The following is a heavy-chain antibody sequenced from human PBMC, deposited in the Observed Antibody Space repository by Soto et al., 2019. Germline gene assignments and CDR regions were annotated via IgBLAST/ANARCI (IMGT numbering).Heavy chain of an antibody. J-gene: IGHJ4*02. Sequence: SETLSLTCAVYGGSFSGYYWSWTRQPPGKGLEWIGEINHSGSTNYNPSLKSRVTISVDTSKNQFSLKLSSVTAADTAVYYCVIFVYWGQGTLVTVSS. CDR2: INHSGST. CDR1: GGSFSGYY. CDR3: VIFVY. D-gene: IGHD3-3*01. V-gene: IGHV4-34*01.